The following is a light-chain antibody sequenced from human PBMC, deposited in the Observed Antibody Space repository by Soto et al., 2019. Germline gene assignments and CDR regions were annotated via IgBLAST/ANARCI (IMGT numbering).Light chain of an antibody. CDR2: GNT. V-gene: IGLV1-40*01. J-gene: IGLJ1*01. CDR1: SSNIGAGYD. CDR3: QSYDSTLSARYV. Sequence: QSVLTQPPSVSGAPGQRVTISCTGSSSNIGAGYDVHWCQQRPGTAPKLLIFGNTNRPSGVPDRFSGSKSGTSASLAITGLQAEDEGDYYCQSYDSTLSARYVFGTGTKGTVL.